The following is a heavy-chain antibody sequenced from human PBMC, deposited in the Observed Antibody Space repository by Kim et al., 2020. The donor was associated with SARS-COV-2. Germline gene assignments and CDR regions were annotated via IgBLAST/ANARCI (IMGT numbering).Heavy chain of an antibody. D-gene: IGHD3-22*01. J-gene: IGHJ4*02. V-gene: IGHV1-69*04. Sequence: SVKVSCKASGGTFSSYAISWVRQAPGQGLEWMGRIIPILGIANYAQKFQGRVTITADKSTSTAYMELSSLRSEDTAVYYCARAAYYYDSSGYSNPFDYWGQGTLVTVSS. CDR3: ARAAYYYDSSGYSNPFDY. CDR1: GGTFSSYA. CDR2: IIPILGIA.